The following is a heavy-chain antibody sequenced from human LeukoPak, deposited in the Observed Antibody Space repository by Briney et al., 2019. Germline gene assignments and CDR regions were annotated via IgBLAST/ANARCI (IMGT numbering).Heavy chain of an antibody. J-gene: IGHJ3*02. Sequence: GESLKISCKGSGYSFTSYWIGWVRQMPGKGLEWMGIIYPGDSDTRYSPSSQGQDTISADKSISTAYLQWSSLKASDTAMYYCARQRVGGLYCSGGSCYSGDDAFDIWGQGTMVTVSS. V-gene: IGHV5-51*01. CDR3: ARQRVGGLYCSGGSCYSGDDAFDI. CDR2: IYPGDSDT. D-gene: IGHD2-15*01. CDR1: GYSFTSYW.